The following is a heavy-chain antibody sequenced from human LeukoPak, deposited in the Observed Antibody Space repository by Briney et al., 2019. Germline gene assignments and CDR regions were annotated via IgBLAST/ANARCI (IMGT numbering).Heavy chain of an antibody. CDR2: ISQSGST. CDR1: GGSISSSSYY. V-gene: IGHV4-39*07. J-gene: IGHJ3*01. D-gene: IGHD3-10*01. CDR3: VRGPMGNAFHV. Sequence: SETLSLTCTVSGGSISSSSYYWSWIRQSPGKGLEWIGEISQSGSTHYIPSLKSRVTISRDTSKNQFSLNLTSVTAADTAVYHCVRGPMGNAFHVWGQGTMVTVSS.